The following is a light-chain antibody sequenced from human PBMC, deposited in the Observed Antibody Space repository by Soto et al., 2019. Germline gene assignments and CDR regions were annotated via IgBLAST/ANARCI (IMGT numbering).Light chain of an antibody. CDR2: GAS. CDR1: QSVSSN. CDR3: QQYNNWPLWT. J-gene: IGKJ1*01. Sequence: EIVMTQSPATLSVSPGERATLSCRASQSVSSNLAWYQQKPGQAPRLLIYGASTRATGIPARFSGSGSWTEVTLTISSLQSEDFAVYYCQQYNNWPLWTFGQGTKVEIK. V-gene: IGKV3-15*01.